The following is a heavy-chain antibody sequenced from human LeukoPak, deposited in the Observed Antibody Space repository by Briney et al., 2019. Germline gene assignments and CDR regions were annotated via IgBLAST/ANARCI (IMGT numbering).Heavy chain of an antibody. CDR3: ASSSSWYTADLDY. V-gene: IGHV4-31*03. J-gene: IGHJ4*02. CDR2: INHSGST. Sequence: SETLSLTCTVSGGSISSGGYYWSWIRQHPGKGLEWIGEINHSGSTNYNPSLKSRVTISVDTSKNQFSLKLSSVTAADTAVYYCASSSSWYTADLDYWGQGTLVTVSS. CDR1: GGSISSGGYY. D-gene: IGHD6-13*01.